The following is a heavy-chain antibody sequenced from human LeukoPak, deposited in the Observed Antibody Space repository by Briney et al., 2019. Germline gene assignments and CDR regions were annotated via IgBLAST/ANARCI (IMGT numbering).Heavy chain of an antibody. CDR1: GFTVSSNY. CDR2: IYSGGST. Sequence: GGSLRLSCAASGFTVSSNYMSWVRQALGKGLEWVSVIYSGGSTYYADSVKGRFTISRDNSKNTLYLQMNSLRAEDTAVYYCAKDLRIFGVTSYFDYWGQGTLVTVSS. J-gene: IGHJ4*02. CDR3: AKDLRIFGVTSYFDY. D-gene: IGHD3-3*01. V-gene: IGHV3-53*01.